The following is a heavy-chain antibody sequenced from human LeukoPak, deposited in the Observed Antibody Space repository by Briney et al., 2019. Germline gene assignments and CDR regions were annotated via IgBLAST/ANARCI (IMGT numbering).Heavy chain of an antibody. Sequence: GGSLRLSCAASGLSFSISWLTWVRQAPGKGLEWVANIKKDGSEKYYVDSVKGRFTISRDNAKNSVYLQMNSLRAEDTAVYYCARISYSSGWYSDYWGQGSLVTVSS. CDR3: ARISYSSGWYSDY. CDR2: IKKDGSEK. D-gene: IGHD6-19*01. V-gene: IGHV3-7*01. CDR1: GLSFSISW. J-gene: IGHJ4*02.